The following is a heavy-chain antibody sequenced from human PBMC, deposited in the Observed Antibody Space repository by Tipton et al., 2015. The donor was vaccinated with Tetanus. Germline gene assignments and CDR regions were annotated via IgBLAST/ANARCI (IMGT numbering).Heavy chain of an antibody. CDR1: GFTFSVFA. CDR3: ARDLRGGLPDRPGY. CDR2: ISSDGSQI. D-gene: IGHD2-2*01. Sequence: SLRLSCAASGFTFSVFAFHWIRQAPGKGLEWVAVISSDGSQIYYADSAEGRLTISRDNSNTTVYLQIHSLTPDDTATYYCARDLRGGLPDRPGYWGRGTLVIVSS. V-gene: IGHV3-30*04. J-gene: IGHJ4*02.